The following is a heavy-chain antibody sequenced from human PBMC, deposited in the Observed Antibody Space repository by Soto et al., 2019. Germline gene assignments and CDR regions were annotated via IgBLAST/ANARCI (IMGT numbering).Heavy chain of an antibody. CDR1: GYTFTSYG. V-gene: IGHV1-18*01. J-gene: IGHJ3*02. Sequence: ASVEVSCTASGYTFTSYGIIWVRLAPGQGLEWMGWISAYNGNTNYAQKLQGRVTMTTDTSTSTAYMELRSLRSDDTAVYYCARDRSLVDAFDIWGQGTMVTVSS. CDR2: ISAYNGNT. CDR3: ARDRSLVDAFDI. D-gene: IGHD3-16*02.